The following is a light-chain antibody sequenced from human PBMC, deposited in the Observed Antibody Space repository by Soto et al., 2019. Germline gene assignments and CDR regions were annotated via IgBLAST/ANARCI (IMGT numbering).Light chain of an antibody. CDR3: QQYNKWPLT. CDR1: ESVSNN. V-gene: IGKV3-15*01. CDR2: GAS. Sequence: EIVLTQSPATLSVSQGERATLSCRASESVSNNLAWYQQKPGQAPRLLIIGASARATGIPARFSGSGSGTEFTLTISSLQSEDFAVYYCQQYNKWPLTFGGGTKVEIK. J-gene: IGKJ4*01.